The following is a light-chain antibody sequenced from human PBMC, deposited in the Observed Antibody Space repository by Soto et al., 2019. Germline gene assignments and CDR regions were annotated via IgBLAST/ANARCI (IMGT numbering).Light chain of an antibody. J-gene: IGKJ1*01. CDR3: QQYDIWPWT. CDR1: QSVRSN. V-gene: IGKV3-15*01. CDR2: GSF. Sequence: EIVMTQSPATLSVSPGEGATLSCRASQSVRSNLAWYQQKPGQAPRLLIFGSFTRAPGVPSGFSGSGSGTEFTLTISSLQSEYFALYCCQQYDIWPWTFGQGTKVDIK.